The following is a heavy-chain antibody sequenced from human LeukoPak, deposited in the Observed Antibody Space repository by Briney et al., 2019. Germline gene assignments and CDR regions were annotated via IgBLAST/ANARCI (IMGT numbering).Heavy chain of an antibody. CDR1: GFTFSSYS. CDR2: ISNSSSYI. Sequence: GGSRRLSCAASGFTFSSYSMNWVRQAPRKGLEWVSSISNSSSYIYYADSVKGRFTISRDNAKNSLYLQMNSLRAEDTAVYYCARDTDDILTGYYGTYDYWGQGTLVTVSS. V-gene: IGHV3-21*01. D-gene: IGHD3-9*01. J-gene: IGHJ4*02. CDR3: ARDTDDILTGYYGTYDY.